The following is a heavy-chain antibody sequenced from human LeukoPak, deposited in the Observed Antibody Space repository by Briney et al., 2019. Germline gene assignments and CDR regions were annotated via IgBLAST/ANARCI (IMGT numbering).Heavy chain of an antibody. CDR3: ARGVNWWYFDL. Sequence: GGSLRLSCAASGFIVSINEMSWVRQAPGKGLEWVSSISGGNTSFADSRKGRFTISRDNAKNSLYLQMNSLRVEDTAVYYCARGVNWWYFDLWGRGTLVTVSS. CDR1: GFIVSINE. V-gene: IGHV3-38-3*01. J-gene: IGHJ2*01. CDR2: ISGGNT. D-gene: IGHD1-1*01.